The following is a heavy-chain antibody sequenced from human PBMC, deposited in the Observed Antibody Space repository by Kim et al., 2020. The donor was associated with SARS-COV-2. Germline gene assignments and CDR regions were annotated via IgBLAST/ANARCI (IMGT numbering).Heavy chain of an antibody. CDR3: ARLIAAAGGLDP. D-gene: IGHD6-13*01. V-gene: IGHV4-39*01. CDR1: GGSISSSSYY. J-gene: IGHJ5*02. CDR2: IYYSGST. Sequence: SETLSLTCTVSGGSISSSSYYWGWIRQPPGKGLEWIGSIYYSGSTYYNPSLKSRVTISVDTSKNQFSLKLSSVTAADTAVYYCARLIAAAGGLDPWGQGTLVTVSS.